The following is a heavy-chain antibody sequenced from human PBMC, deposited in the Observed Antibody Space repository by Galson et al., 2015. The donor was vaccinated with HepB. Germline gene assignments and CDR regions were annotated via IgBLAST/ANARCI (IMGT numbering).Heavy chain of an antibody. CDR2: IIPIFGTA. CDR1: GGTFSSYA. V-gene: IGHV1-69*13. CDR3: ARGVQDDSSGYYPTTFDY. Sequence: SVKVSCKASGGTFSSYAISWVRQAPGQGLEWMGGIIPIFGTANYAQKFQGRVTITADESTSTAYMELSSLRSEDTAVYYCARGVQDDSSGYYPTTFDYWGQGTLVTVSS. J-gene: IGHJ4*02. D-gene: IGHD3-22*01.